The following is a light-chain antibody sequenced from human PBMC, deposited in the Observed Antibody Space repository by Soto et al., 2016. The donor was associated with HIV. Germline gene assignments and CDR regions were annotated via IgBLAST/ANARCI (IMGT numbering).Light chain of an antibody. CDR2: KAS. Sequence: DIQMTQSPSTLSASVGDTVTITCRASHSVSRWLAWYQQKPGKAPKLLMSKASSLESGVPFRFSGSGSGTEFTLTISSLQPDDFATYYCQQYNSRSPWTFGQGTKVEIK. J-gene: IGKJ1*01. CDR1: HSVSRW. CDR3: QQYNSRSPWT. V-gene: IGKV1-5*03.